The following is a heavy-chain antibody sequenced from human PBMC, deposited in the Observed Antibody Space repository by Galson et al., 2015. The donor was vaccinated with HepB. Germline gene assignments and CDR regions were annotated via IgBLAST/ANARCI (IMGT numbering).Heavy chain of an antibody. CDR2: IKSKSAGGTT. V-gene: IGHV3-15*01. Sequence: SLRLSCAASGFPFSKAWMSWVRQAPGKGLEWVGQIKSKSAGGTTDYAAPVKGRFTISRDDSKNTLFLQMNSLRTEDTAVYYCTTGGDILAGYPPFCFDYWGQGTLVTVSS. CDR3: TTGGDILAGYPPFCFDY. J-gene: IGHJ4*02. CDR1: GFPFSKAW. D-gene: IGHD3-9*01.